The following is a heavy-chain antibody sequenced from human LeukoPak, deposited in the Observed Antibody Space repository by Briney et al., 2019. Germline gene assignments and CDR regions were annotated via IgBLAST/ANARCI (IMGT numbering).Heavy chain of an antibody. CDR3: ARESGVAAALDL. CDR1: GFTFSSYW. D-gene: IGHD6-13*01. CDR2: INTDGSST. J-gene: IGHJ5*02. V-gene: IGHV3-74*01. Sequence: GGSLRLSCAASGFTFSSYWMHWVRQAPGKGLVWVSRINTDGSSTSYADSVKGRFTISRDNAKNTLYLQMNSLRAEDTAVYYCARESGVAAALDLWGQGTLVTVSS.